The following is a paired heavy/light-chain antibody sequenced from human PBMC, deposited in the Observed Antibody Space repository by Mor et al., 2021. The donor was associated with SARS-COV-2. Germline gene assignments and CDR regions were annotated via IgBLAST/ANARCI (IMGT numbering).Heavy chain of an antibody. D-gene: IGHD3-10*01. J-gene: IGHJ5*02. Sequence: EVQLVESGGGLVQPGGSLRLSCVASGFTFTTYWMTWVRQAPGKGLEWVAHINEDGSEKYYVDSVKGRFTMSRDNAKNSVYLQMNSLRAEDTAVYYCARGTAFDPWGQGLLVTVSS. V-gene: IGHV3-7*03. CDR1: GFTFTTYW. CDR3: ARGTAFDP. CDR2: INEDGSEK.
Light chain of an antibody. CDR1: QSVSNNY. Sequence: EVVLTQSPGTLSLSPGDRATLSCRASQSVSNNYLAWNQQKPGQAPRLLIYGISSRATGVPDRFSGSGSGTDFTLTISRLEPEDFAVYYCQQYGSSSLTFGGGTRVEIK. CDR3: QQYGSSSLT. CDR2: GIS. J-gene: IGKJ4*01. V-gene: IGKV3-20*01.